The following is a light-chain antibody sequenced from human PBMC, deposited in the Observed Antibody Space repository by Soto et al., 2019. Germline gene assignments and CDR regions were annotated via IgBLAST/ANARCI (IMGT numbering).Light chain of an antibody. CDR1: RSLLKANGYTY. CDR3: MQTLESRT. CDR2: LGY. V-gene: IGKV2-28*01. Sequence: DIVMTQSPLSLTVTPGEPASISCGSSRSLLKANGYTYFHWSLQKPGQSPQLLIYLGYTRAPGVPDRFSGTGSGTHFTLEISRVEADDVGVYYCMQTLESRTFGQGTKLEIK. J-gene: IGKJ1*01.